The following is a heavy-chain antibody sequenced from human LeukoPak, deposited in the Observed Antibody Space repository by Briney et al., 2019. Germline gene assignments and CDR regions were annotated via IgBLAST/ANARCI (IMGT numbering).Heavy chain of an antibody. Sequence: SVKVSCKASGGTFSSYAISWVRQAPGQGLEWMGRIIPIFGTANYAQKFQGRVTITTDESTSTAYMELSSLRSEDTAVYYCVVNYDSSGYYYVPTIYWGQGTLVTVSS. CDR2: IIPIFGTA. V-gene: IGHV1-69*05. J-gene: IGHJ4*02. CDR1: GGTFSSYA. D-gene: IGHD3-22*01. CDR3: VVNYDSSGYYYVPTIY.